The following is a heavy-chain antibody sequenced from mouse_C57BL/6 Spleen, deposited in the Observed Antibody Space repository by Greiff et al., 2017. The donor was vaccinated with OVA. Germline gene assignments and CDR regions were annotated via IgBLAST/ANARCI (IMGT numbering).Heavy chain of an antibody. Sequence: EVKVEESGGGLVKPGGSLKLSCAASGFTFSSYAMSWVRQTPEKRLEWVATISDGGSYTYYPDNVKGRFPISRDNAKNNLYLQMSHLKSEDTAMYYCARGGDYDGDDYAMDYWGQGTSVTVSS. D-gene: IGHD2-4*01. J-gene: IGHJ4*01. CDR1: GFTFSSYA. CDR2: ISDGGSYT. V-gene: IGHV5-4*03. CDR3: ARGGDYDGDDYAMDY.